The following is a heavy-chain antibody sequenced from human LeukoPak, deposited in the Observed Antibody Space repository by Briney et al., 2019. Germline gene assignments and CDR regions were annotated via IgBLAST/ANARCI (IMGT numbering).Heavy chain of an antibody. CDR1: GFTFRDYY. J-gene: IGHJ6*02. CDR2: ISRSGDTL. D-gene: IGHD1-14*01. CDR3: ARTQPDYYGMDV. Sequence: GGSLRLSCAASGFTFRDYYMTWIRQAPGKGLEWISYISRSGDTLYYADSVEGRFTISRDNAKNSVFLQMNSLRAEDTAVYYCARTQPDYYGMDVWGQGTTVTVSS. V-gene: IGHV3-11*01.